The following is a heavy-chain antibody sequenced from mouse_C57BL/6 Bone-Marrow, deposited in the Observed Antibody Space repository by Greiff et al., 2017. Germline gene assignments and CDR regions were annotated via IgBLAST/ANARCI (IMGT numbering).Heavy chain of an antibody. CDR2: ISNGGGST. D-gene: IGHD4-1*01. Sequence: DVKLVESGGGLVQPGGSLKLSCAASGFTFSDYYMYWVRQTPEKRLEWVAYISNGGGSTYYPDTVKGRFTISRDNAKNTLYLQMSRLKSEDTAMYYCARQRGTGTWYFDVWGTGTTVTVSS. CDR3: ARQRGTGTWYFDV. J-gene: IGHJ1*03. V-gene: IGHV5-12*01. CDR1: GFTFSDYY.